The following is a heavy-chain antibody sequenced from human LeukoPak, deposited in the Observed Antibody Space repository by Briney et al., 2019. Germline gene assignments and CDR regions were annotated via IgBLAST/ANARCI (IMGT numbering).Heavy chain of an antibody. CDR2: IKEDGSKK. D-gene: IGHD2-2*01. V-gene: IGHV3-7*01. CDR3: ARGPQIVVAPADY. Sequence: GGSLRLSCAASGFTFSAYWMSWVRQAPGKGLEWVANIKEDGSKKNYVDSVKGRFTISRDNAKNSLYLQMNSLRAEDTAVYYCARGPQIVVAPADYWGQGTLVTVSS. J-gene: IGHJ4*02. CDR1: GFTFSAYW.